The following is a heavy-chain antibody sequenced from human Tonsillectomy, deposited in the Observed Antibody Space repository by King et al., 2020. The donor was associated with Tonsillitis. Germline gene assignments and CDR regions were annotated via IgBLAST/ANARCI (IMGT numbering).Heavy chain of an antibody. Sequence: VQLVESGGGLIQPGGSLRLSCAASGFTVSSNEMTWVRQAPGKGLEWVSVTHRGGSTYYGDSVKGRFTISRDNSKNTLFLQMNSLRAEETAVYYCARGGGERGYYYYMDVWGKGTTVTVSS. CDR2: THRGGST. V-gene: IGHV3-53*01. J-gene: IGHJ6*03. D-gene: IGHD2-21*01. CDR3: ARGGGERGYYYYMDV. CDR1: GFTVSSNE.